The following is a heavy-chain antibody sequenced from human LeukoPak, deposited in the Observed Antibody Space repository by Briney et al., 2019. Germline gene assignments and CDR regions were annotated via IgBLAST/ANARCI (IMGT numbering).Heavy chain of an antibody. CDR3: ARLAVYSSSSWGYYYYMDV. Sequence: SEPLSLTCSVSGGSITKNGYYWGWIRQSPETGLEWIGSMHYSGSTYYNPSLNSRVTISVDTSKNQFSLKLTSVTAADTAVYYCARLAVYSSSSWGYYYYMDVWGKGTTVTVSS. CDR2: MHYSGST. D-gene: IGHD6-6*01. J-gene: IGHJ6*03. V-gene: IGHV4-39*07. CDR1: GGSITKNGYY.